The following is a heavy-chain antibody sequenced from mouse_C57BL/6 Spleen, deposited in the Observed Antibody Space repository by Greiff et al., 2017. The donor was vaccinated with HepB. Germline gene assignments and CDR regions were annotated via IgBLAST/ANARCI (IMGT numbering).Heavy chain of an antibody. CDR2: IYPGDGDT. CDR3: AREGDDAMDY. CDR1: GYAFSSSW. Sequence: VKLQESGPELVKPGASVKISCKASGYAFSSSWLNWVKQRPGKGLEWIGRIYPGDGDTNYNGKFKGKATLTADKSSSTAYMQLSSLTSEDSAVYFCAREGDDAMDYWGQGTSVTVSS. D-gene: IGHD3-3*01. J-gene: IGHJ4*01. V-gene: IGHV1-82*01.